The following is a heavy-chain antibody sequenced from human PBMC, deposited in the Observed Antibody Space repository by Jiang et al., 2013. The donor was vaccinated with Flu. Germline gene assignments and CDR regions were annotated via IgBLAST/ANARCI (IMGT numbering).Heavy chain of an antibody. V-gene: IGHV1-69*01. D-gene: IGHD3-9*01. CDR2: IIPIFGTA. Sequence: SYAISWVRQAPGQGLEWMGGIIPIFGTANYAQKFQGRVTITADESTSTAYMELSSLRSEDTAVYYCATTSYDILTPPDYWGQGTLVTVSS. CDR1: SYA. CDR3: ATTSYDILTPPDY. J-gene: IGHJ4*02.